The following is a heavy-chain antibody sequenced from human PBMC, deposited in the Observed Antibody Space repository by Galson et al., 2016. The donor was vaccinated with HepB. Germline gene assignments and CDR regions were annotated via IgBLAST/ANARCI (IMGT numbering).Heavy chain of an antibody. Sequence: SVKVSCKASGGTFRSFGISWVRQAPGQRLEWMGGIIPMFGPANYAERFQDRVTITADDSTSTAYMELSSLSSEHTAVYYCARVTVAFDIRGQWTMGTVPS. CDR1: GGTFRSFG. CDR3: ARVTVAFDI. CDR2: IIPMFGPA. D-gene: IGHD4-17*01. J-gene: IGHJ3*02. V-gene: IGHV1-69*13.